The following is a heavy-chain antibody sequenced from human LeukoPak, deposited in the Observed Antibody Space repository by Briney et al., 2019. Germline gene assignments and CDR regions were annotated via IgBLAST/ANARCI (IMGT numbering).Heavy chain of an antibody. D-gene: IGHD6-19*01. Sequence: GGSLRLSCAASGFTLSSYSMNWVRQAPGKGLEWISYISSGSTYMFYSDSVKGRFTVSRDNARNSLYLQMNSLRDEDTAVYYCARAITVAALNYFYAMDVWGRGTTVTVSS. CDR1: GFTLSSYS. CDR2: ISSGSTYM. V-gene: IGHV3-48*02. J-gene: IGHJ6*02. CDR3: ARAITVAALNYFYAMDV.